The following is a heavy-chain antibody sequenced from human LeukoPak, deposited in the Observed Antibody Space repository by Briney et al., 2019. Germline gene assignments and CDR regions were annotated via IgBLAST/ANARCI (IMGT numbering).Heavy chain of an antibody. D-gene: IGHD3-10*01. CDR3: AARYGSGSYYWGPFDY. J-gene: IGHJ4*02. CDR2: ISGSGGST. CDR1: GFTFSSYA. V-gene: IGHV3-23*01. Sequence: GGSLRLSCAASGFTFSSYAMSWVRQAPGKGLQWVSAISGSGGSTYYADSVKGRFTISRDNSKNTLYLQMNSLRAEDTAVYYCAARYGSGSYYWGPFDYWGQGTLVTVTS.